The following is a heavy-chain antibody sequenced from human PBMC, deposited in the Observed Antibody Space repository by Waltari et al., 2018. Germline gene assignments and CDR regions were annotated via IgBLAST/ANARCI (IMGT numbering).Heavy chain of an antibody. V-gene: IGHV1-69*05. D-gene: IGHD3-16*01. CDR3: ARVVRDYAWAHDY. J-gene: IGHJ4*02. Sequence: QVQLVQSGAEVKKPGSSVKVSCKASGGTFSSYAISWVRQAPGQGLEWMGGSIPIFGTANYAKKCQGRVTITTDESTSTDYMELSSLRSEDTAVYYCARVVRDYAWAHDYWGQGTLVTVSS. CDR2: SIPIFGTA. CDR1: GGTFSSYA.